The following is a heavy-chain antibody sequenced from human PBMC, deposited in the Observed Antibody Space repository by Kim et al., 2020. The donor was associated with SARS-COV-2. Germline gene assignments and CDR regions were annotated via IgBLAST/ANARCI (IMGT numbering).Heavy chain of an antibody. V-gene: IGHV4-31*03. CDR1: GGSISSGGYY. J-gene: IGHJ6*02. D-gene: IGHD6-13*01. Sequence: SETLSLTCTVSGGSISSGGYYWSWIRQHPGKGLEWIGYIYYSGSTYYNPSLKSRVTISVDTSKNQFSLKLSSVTAADTAVYYCASLYSSSWSPYHYYYGMDVWGQGTTVTVSS. CDR3: ASLYSSSWSPYHYYYGMDV. CDR2: IYYSGST.